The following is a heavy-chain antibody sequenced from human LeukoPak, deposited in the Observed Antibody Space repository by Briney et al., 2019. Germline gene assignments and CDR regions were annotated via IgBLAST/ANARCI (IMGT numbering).Heavy chain of an antibody. V-gene: IGHV4-61*08. CDR2: VYYSGST. CDR3: ARPGVGSGRYGAFDI. CDR1: GGSISSGGYY. J-gene: IGHJ3*02. D-gene: IGHD5-18*01. Sequence: PSETLSLTCTVSGGSISSGGYYWSWIRQPPGKGLEWIGYVYYSGSTNYNPSLKSRVTISLDTSKNQFSLKLSSVTAADTAVYYCARPGVGSGRYGAFDIWGQGTMVTVS.